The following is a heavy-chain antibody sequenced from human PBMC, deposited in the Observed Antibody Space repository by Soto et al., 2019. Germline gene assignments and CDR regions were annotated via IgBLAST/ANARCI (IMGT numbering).Heavy chain of an antibody. CDR3: ATPPSPPYGMDA. V-gene: IGHV3-23*01. CDR2: ISGSGGNT. CDR1: GVTFSSYA. J-gene: IGHJ6*02. Sequence: GGSLRLSCAASGVTFSSYAMSWVRQAPGKGLEWVSAISGSGGNTYYADSVKGRFTISRDNSKNTLFLQMNSLRAEDTAVYYSATPPSPPYGMDAWGQGTTVTASS.